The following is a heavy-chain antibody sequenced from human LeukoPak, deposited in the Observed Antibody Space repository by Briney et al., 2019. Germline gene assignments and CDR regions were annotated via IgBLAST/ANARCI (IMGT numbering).Heavy chain of an antibody. D-gene: IGHD6-19*01. J-gene: IGHJ4*02. CDR1: GGSISSSSYY. CDR3: ARGIIAVAGPRFDY. V-gene: IGHV4-39*01. Sequence: SETLSLTCTVSGGSISSSSYYWGWIRQPPGKGLEWIGSIYYSGSTYYNPSLKSRVTISVDTSKNQFSLKLSSVTAADTAVYYCARGIIAVAGPRFDYWGQGTLVTVSS. CDR2: IYYSGST.